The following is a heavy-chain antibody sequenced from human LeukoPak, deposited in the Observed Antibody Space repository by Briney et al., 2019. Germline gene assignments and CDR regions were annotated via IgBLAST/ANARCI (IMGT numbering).Heavy chain of an antibody. CDR3: ASGGYSYGFDY. V-gene: IGHV4-30-2*01. J-gene: IGHJ4*02. D-gene: IGHD5-18*01. CDR2: IYHNGST. CDR1: GGSISSGGYS. Sequence: PSETLSLTCAVSGGSISSGGYSWSWIRQPPGKGLEWTGYIYHNGSTYYSPSLKSRVTISVDRSKNQLSLKLSSVTAADTAMYYCASGGYSYGFDYWGQGTLVTVSS.